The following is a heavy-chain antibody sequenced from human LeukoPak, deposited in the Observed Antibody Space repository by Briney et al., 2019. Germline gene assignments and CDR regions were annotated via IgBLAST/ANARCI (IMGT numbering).Heavy chain of an antibody. CDR3: ARGNSWDTAMARSYYYYMDV. J-gene: IGHJ6*03. D-gene: IGHD5-18*01. CDR1: GGSISSGSYY. V-gene: IGHV4-61*02. CDR2: IYTSGST. Sequence: SQTLSLTCTVSGGSISSGSYYWSWIRQPAGKGLEWIGRIYTSGSTNYNPSLKSRVTISVDTSKNQFSLKLSSVTAADTAVYYCARGNSWDTAMARSYYYYMDVWGKGTTVTVSS.